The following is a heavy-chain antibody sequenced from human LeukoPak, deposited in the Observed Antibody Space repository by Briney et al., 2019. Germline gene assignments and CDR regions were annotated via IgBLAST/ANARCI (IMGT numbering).Heavy chain of an antibody. CDR3: ARARSAATDY. J-gene: IGHJ4*02. Sequence: GGSLRLSCAASGFTDGMTWVRQAPGKGLEWVSAISGSGDSTFYADSVKGRFTISRDNSKNTLYLQMNSLRAEDTAVYYCARARSAATDYWGQGTLVTVSS. D-gene: IGHD2-15*01. CDR2: ISGSGDST. V-gene: IGHV3-23*01. CDR1: GFTDG.